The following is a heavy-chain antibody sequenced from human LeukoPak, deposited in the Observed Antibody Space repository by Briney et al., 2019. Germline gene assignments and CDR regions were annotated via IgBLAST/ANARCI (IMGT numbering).Heavy chain of an antibody. J-gene: IGHJ3*02. V-gene: IGHV4-59*01. CDR2: IYYSGNT. CDR1: GGSISSYY. D-gene: IGHD3-10*01. CDR3: ARVFNGSGYRDDAFDI. Sequence: SETLSLTCTVSGGSISSYYWSWIRQPPGKGLEWIGYIYYSGNTNYNPSLKSRVTISVDRSKNQCSLRLSSVTAADTAVYYCARVFNGSGYRDDAFDIWGQGTMVTVSS.